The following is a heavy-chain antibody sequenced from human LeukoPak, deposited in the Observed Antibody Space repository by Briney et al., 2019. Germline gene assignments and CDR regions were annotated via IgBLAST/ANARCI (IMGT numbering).Heavy chain of an antibody. Sequence: PSETLSLTCTVSGGSISSGSYYWSWIRQPAGKGLEWIGRIYTSGSTNYNPSLKSRVTISVDTSKNQFSLKLSSVTAADTAVYYCARDPLEREAGGYYYYYYMDVWGKGTTVTVSS. CDR1: GGSISSGSYY. CDR2: IYTSGST. V-gene: IGHV4-61*02. J-gene: IGHJ6*03. CDR3: ARDPLEREAGGYYYYYYMDV. D-gene: IGHD3-3*01.